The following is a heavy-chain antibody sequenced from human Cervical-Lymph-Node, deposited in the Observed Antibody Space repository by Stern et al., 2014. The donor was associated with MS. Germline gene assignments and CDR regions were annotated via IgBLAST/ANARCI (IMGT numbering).Heavy chain of an antibody. V-gene: IGHV1-69*06. J-gene: IGHJ4*02. CDR1: GDTFSSYA. CDR2: ITPVFGTT. D-gene: IGHD1-26*01. CDR3: ARGGGLVGYFDY. Sequence: QVQLVQSGAEVKKPGSSVKVSCKASGDTFSSYAINWVRQVPGQELEWMGGITPVFGTTNYAQKFQGRVTITADKSTNTAYMELMTLRSEDTAVYYCARGGGLVGYFDYWGQGTLVSVSS.